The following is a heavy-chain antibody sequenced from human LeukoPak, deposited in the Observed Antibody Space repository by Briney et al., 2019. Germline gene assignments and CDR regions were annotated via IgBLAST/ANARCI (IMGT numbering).Heavy chain of an antibody. CDR2: ISSSSSYI. CDR3: ARDAHYYDSSGYHYYYYMDV. D-gene: IGHD3-22*01. CDR1: GFTFSSYS. V-gene: IGHV3-21*01. Sequence: GGSLRLSCAASGFTFSSYSMNWVRQAPGKGLEWVSSISSSSSYIYYADSVKGRFTISRDNAKNSLYLQMNSLRAEDTAVYYCARDAHYYDSSGYHYYYYMDVWGKGTTVTISS. J-gene: IGHJ6*03.